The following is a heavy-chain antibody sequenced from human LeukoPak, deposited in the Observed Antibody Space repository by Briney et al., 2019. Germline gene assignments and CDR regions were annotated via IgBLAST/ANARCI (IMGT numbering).Heavy chain of an antibody. J-gene: IGHJ5*02. D-gene: IGHD2-15*01. CDR1: GGSISSGGYS. V-gene: IGHV4-30-2*01. CDR2: IYHSGST. CDR3: ARVALRGYCSGGSCSSGWFDP. Sequence: SQTLSLTCAVSGGSISSGGYSWSWIRQPPGTGLEWIGYIYHSGSTYYNPSLKSRVTMSVDRSKNQFSLKLSSVTAADTAVYYCARVALRGYCSGGSCSSGWFDPWGQGTLVTVSS.